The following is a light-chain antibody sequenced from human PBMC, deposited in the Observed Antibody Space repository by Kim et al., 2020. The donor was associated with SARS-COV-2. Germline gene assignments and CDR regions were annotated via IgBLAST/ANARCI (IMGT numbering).Light chain of an antibody. J-gene: IGLJ2*01. CDR3: AAWDDSLSGVV. CDR2: RNN. CDR1: SSNIGSNY. Sequence: GQRVTISCSGSSSNIGSNYVYWYQQLPGPAPNLLIYRNNQRPSGVPDRFSGSKSGTSASLAISWLRSEDEADYHCAAWDDSLSGVVFGGGTQLTVL. V-gene: IGLV1-47*01.